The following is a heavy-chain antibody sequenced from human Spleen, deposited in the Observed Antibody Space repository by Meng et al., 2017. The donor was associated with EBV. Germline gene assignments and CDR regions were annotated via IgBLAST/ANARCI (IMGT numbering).Heavy chain of an antibody. CDR1: GFSFSSYG. CDR3: ASLYDSSGYSDDY. Sequence: LQVVGSGVGVVQPGRSLSLSGAASGFSFSSYGMHWVRQAPGKGLEWVAVISYDGNNEYYADSVKGRFTISRDNSKSTLYLQMNSLRADDTAVYYCASLYDSSGYSDDYWGQGTLVTVFS. D-gene: IGHD3-22*01. CDR2: ISYDGNNE. V-gene: IGHV3-30*03. J-gene: IGHJ4*02.